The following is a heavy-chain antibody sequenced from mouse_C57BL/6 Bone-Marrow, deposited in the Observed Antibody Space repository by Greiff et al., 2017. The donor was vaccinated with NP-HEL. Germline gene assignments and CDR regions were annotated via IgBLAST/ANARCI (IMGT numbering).Heavy chain of an antibody. CDR2: IYPGSGST. J-gene: IGHJ3*01. Sequence: QVQLQQPGAELVKPGASVKMSCKASGYTFTSYWITWVKQRPGQGLEWIGDIYPGSGSTNYNEKFKSKATLTVDTSSSTAYMQLSSPTSEDSAVYYCARCDHYGSPWFAYWGQGTLVTVSA. CDR1: GYTFTSYW. D-gene: IGHD1-1*01. V-gene: IGHV1-55*01. CDR3: ARCDHYGSPWFAY.